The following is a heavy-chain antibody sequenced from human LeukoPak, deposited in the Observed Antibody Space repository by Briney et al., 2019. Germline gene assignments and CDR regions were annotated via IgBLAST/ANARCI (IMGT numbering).Heavy chain of an antibody. CDR1: GGSISSGDSY. Sequence: PSGTLSLTCTVSGGSISSGDSYWNWIRQPPGKGLEWIGYIYHSGSTYCNPSLKSRVSISVDTSKNQFSLKLSAVTAADTAVYYCARSRIAARPVDYWGQGTLVTVSS. CDR2: IYHSGST. CDR3: ARSRIAARPVDY. D-gene: IGHD6-6*01. J-gene: IGHJ4*02. V-gene: IGHV4-30-4*01.